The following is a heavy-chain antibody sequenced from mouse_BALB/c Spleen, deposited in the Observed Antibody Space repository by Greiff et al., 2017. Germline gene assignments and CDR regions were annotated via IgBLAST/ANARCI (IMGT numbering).Heavy chain of an antibody. V-gene: IGHV1S81*02. J-gene: IGHJ2*01. CDR1: GYTFTSYW. CDR3: AREALY. CDR2: INPSNGRT. Sequence: QVQLQQPGAELVKPGASVKLSCKASGYTFTSYWMHWVKQRPGQGLEWIGEINPSNGRTNYNEKFKSKATLTVDKSSSTAYMQLSSLTSEDSAVYYCAREALYWGQGTTLTVSS.